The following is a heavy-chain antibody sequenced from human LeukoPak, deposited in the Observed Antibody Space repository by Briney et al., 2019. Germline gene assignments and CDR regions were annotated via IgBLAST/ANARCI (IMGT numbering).Heavy chain of an antibody. V-gene: IGHV4-59*08. CDR3: ARHPPMIVVDPYYFDY. CDR2: IYYSGST. D-gene: IGHD3-22*01. CDR1: GGSISSYY. Sequence: NPSETLSLTCTVSGGSISSYYWSWIRQPPGKGLEWIGYIYYSGSTNYNPSLKSRVTISVDTSKNQFSLKLSSVTAADTAVYYCARHPPMIVVDPYYFDYWGQGTLVTVSS. J-gene: IGHJ4*02.